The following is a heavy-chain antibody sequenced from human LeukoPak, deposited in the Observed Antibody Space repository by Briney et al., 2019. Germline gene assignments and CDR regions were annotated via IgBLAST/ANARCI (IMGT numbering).Heavy chain of an antibody. D-gene: IGHD3-16*01. V-gene: IGHV3-7*01. CDR3: VRAQGLGESENH. J-gene: IGHJ4*02. Sequence: PGGSLRLSCAASGFTFSTYWMSWVRQAPGKGLEWVANIKQDGSEKYYVVPVEGRFTISRDNAKNSLFLQMNSLRAEDTAMYYCVRAQGLGESENHWGQGTLVTVSS. CDR1: GFTFSTYW. CDR2: IKQDGSEK.